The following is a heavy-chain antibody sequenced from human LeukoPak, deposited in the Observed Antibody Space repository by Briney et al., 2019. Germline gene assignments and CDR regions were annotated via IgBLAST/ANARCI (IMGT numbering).Heavy chain of an antibody. CDR2: IKQDGSEK. J-gene: IGHJ4*02. CDR3: ARDQTPPDYDFWSGYYGY. V-gene: IGHV3-7*01. Sequence: GGSLRLSCAASGFTFSSYWMSWVRQAPGKGLGWVANIKQDGSEKYYVDSVKGRFTISRDNAKNSLYLQMNSLRAEDTAVYYCARDQTPPDYDFWSGYYGYWGQGTLVTVSS. CDR1: GFTFSSYW. D-gene: IGHD3-3*01.